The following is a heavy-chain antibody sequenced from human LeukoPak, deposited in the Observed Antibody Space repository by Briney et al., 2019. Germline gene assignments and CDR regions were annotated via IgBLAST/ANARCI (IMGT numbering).Heavy chain of an antibody. CDR3: AREGSGEFDN. CDR1: GYTFTAYG. J-gene: IGHJ4*02. Sequence: ASVKVSCKASGYTFTAYGINWARQAPGQGLEWMGWISPYNDNTNNAQKFQGRVTVTTDTSTSTAYMELRSLRSDDTAVYYCAREGSGEFDNWGQGTLVTVSS. D-gene: IGHD2-15*01. V-gene: IGHV1-18*01. CDR2: ISPYNDNT.